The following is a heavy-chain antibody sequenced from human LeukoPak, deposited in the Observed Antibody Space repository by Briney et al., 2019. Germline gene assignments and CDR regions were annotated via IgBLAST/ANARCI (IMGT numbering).Heavy chain of an antibody. V-gene: IGHV3-23*01. D-gene: IGHD3-16*02. CDR1: GFTFSNYA. J-gene: IGHJ6*03. CDR3: AKSWGYTRPYYNYMDV. Sequence: GGSLRLSCAASGFTFSNYAMSWVRQAPGKGLEWVSIIGYRGGSIYYANSVQGRFTISRDNSKNTLSLQMNGLRPEDTAVYYCAKSWGYTRPYYNYMDVWGKGTTVTVSS. CDR2: IGYRGGSI.